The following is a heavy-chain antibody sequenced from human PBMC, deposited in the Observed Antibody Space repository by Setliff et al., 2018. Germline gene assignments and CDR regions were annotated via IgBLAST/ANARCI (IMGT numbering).Heavy chain of an antibody. CDR3: AKAGTVDYYYYMDV. CDR1: GFTFSNAW. Sequence: PGGSLRLSCAASGFTFSNAWMSWVRQAPGKGLGWVGRIKSNVDFGTTDYAAPVKGRFTISRDDSRNTLYLQMNSLKTEDTAVYYCAKAGTVDYYYYMDVWGKGTTVTVSS. CDR2: IKSNVDFGTT. J-gene: IGHJ6*03. D-gene: IGHD4-17*01. V-gene: IGHV3-15*01.